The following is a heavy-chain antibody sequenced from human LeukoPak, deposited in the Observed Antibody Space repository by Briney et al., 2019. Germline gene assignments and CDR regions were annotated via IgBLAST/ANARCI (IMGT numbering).Heavy chain of an antibody. CDR3: ASCFYGSGSYTNYFAY. Sequence: PGGSPRLSCAASGFSISTYAMHWVRQAPGKGLEWVAVISYDGNIKYYADSVKGRFTISRDNSKNTLDLQVNSLRVEDTAVYYCASCFYGSGSYTNYFAYWGQGTLVTVSS. V-gene: IGHV3-30-3*01. CDR1: GFSISTYA. J-gene: IGHJ4*02. CDR2: ISYDGNIK. D-gene: IGHD3-10*01.